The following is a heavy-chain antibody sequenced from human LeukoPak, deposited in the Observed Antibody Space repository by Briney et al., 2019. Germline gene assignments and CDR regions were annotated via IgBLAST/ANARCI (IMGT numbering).Heavy chain of an antibody. Sequence: PGGSLRLSCAASGFTFSSYSMNWVRQAPGKGLEWVSSISSSSSYIYYADSVKGRFTISRDNAMNSLYLQMNSLRAEDTAVYYCARAPYNSGSYPLYFDYWGQGTLVTVSS. CDR2: ISSSSSYI. D-gene: IGHD1-26*01. CDR3: ARAPYNSGSYPLYFDY. V-gene: IGHV3-21*01. J-gene: IGHJ4*02. CDR1: GFTFSSYS.